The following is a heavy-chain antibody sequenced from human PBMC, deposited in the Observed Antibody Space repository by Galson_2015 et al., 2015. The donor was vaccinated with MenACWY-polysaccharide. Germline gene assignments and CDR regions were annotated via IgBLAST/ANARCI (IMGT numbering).Heavy chain of an antibody. CDR3: AHRMGVAGFDI. CDR2: IFWGGDQ. D-gene: IGHD3-10*01. CDR1: GVSLRTSGGG. Sequence: PAQGKPPQTPTLPCPFSGVSLRTSGGGVGWVRQPPGKAQGWLWLIFWGGDQGYQAHLQLQHPITQGTPQNQVVLTMTNMTPVDTGTYYCAHRMGVAGFDIWGQGTTVIVSS. J-gene: IGHJ3*02. V-gene: IGHV2-5*02.